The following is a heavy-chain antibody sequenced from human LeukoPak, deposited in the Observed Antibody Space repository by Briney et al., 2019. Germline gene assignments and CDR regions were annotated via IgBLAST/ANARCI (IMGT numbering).Heavy chain of an antibody. D-gene: IGHD3-10*01. CDR3: ARSHGSGSYYNLNDY. CDR2: IYYSGTT. J-gene: IGHJ4*02. CDR1: GGSISHYY. V-gene: IGHV4-59*01. Sequence: PSETLSLTCTVSGGSISHYYWSWIRQPPGKGLEWIGYIYYSGTTNYNPSLRSRVTISVDTSKNQFSLKLSSVTAADTAVYYCARSHGSGSYYNLNDYWGQGTLVTVSS.